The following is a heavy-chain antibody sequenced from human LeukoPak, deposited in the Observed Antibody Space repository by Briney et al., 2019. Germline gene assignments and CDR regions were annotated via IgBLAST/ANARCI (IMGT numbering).Heavy chain of an antibody. J-gene: IGHJ4*02. V-gene: IGHV3-7*04. CDR3: ARDRFVYESSGSHFDY. CDR1: GFTFSNLW. D-gene: IGHD3-22*01. CDR2: IKQDGSEK. Sequence: GGSLRLSCAASGFTFSNLWMSWVRQAPGKGLEWVANIKQDGSEKYYVDSVKGRFTISRDNAKNSLYLQMNSLSAEDTAVYYCARDRFVYESSGSHFDYWGQGTLVTVSS.